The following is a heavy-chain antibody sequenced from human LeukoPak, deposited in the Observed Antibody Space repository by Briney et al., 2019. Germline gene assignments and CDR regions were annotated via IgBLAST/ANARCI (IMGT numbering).Heavy chain of an antibody. CDR2: ISGGGGST. Sequence: GRSLRLSCAASEFTFSNYAMNWVRQAPGKGLGWVSGISGGGGSTYYADSVKGRFTISRDNSKNTLYLQMDSLRAEDTALYYCAKGSGINHYHWIDPWGQGTLVIVSS. V-gene: IGHV3-23*01. D-gene: IGHD1-14*01. CDR1: EFTFSNYA. J-gene: IGHJ5*02. CDR3: AKGSGINHYHWIDP.